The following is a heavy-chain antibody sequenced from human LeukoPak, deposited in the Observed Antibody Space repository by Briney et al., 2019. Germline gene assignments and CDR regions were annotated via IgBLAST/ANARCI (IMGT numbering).Heavy chain of an antibody. Sequence: PSETLSLTCTVSGGSISRSSYYWGWIRQPPGKGLEWIGSIYYSGSTYYNPSLKSRVTISVDTSKNQFSLKLSSVTAADTAVYYCARAAGATEGAYYYYYMDVWGKGTTVTVSS. CDR2: IYYSGST. J-gene: IGHJ6*03. CDR3: ARAAGATEGAYYYYYMDV. CDR1: GGSISRSSYY. V-gene: IGHV4-39*07. D-gene: IGHD1-26*01.